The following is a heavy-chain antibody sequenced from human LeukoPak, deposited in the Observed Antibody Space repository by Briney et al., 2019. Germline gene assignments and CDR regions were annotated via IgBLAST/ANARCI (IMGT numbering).Heavy chain of an antibody. J-gene: IGHJ1*01. CDR1: GGSFSGYY. D-gene: IGHD3-10*01. Sequence: SETLSPTCAVYGGSFSGYYWSWIRQPPGKGLEWIGEINHSGSTNYNPSLKSRVTISVDTSKNQFSLKLSSVTAADTAVYYCARGSYGSGSYYAEYFQHWGQGTLVTVSS. CDR3: ARGSYGSGSYYAEYFQH. V-gene: IGHV4-34*01. CDR2: INHSGST.